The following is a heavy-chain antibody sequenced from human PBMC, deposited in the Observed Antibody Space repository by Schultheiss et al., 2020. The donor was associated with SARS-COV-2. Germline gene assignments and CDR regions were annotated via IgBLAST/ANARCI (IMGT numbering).Heavy chain of an antibody. CDR1: GFTVSSNY. CDR2: ISGDGVYT. J-gene: IGHJ4*02. V-gene: IGHV3-66*01. CDR3: ARANSGSYSPPDY. D-gene: IGHD1-26*01. Sequence: GESLKISCAASGFTVSSNYMSWVRQAPGQGLEWVSAISGDGVYTYYSDSVKGRFTISRDNSKNTLYLQMSSLRAEDTAVYYCARANSGSYSPPDYWGQGTRVTVSS.